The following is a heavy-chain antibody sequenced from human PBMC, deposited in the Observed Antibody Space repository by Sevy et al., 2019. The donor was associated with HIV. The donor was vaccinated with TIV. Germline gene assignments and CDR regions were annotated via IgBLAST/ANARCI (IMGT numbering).Heavy chain of an antibody. J-gene: IGHJ4*02. V-gene: IGHV3-23*01. D-gene: IGHD4-17*01. CDR2: ISGSGGST. CDR3: AKDLDDYGDYVHCFDY. Sequence: GGSLRLSCAASGFTFSSYAMSWVRQAPGKGLEWVSAISGSGGSTYYADSVKGRFTISRDNSKNTLYLQMNSLRAEDTAVYYCAKDLDDYGDYVHCFDYWGQGTLVTVSS. CDR1: GFTFSSYA.